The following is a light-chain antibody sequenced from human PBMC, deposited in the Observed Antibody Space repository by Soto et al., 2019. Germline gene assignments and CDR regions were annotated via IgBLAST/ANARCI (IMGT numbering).Light chain of an antibody. V-gene: IGLV2-14*01. Sequence: QSVLSQPASVSGSPGQSITISCTGTSSDVGFYNFVSWYQHLPGKAPKVILYEVNGRPSGISNRFSGSKSGNTASLTISGLQAEDEGDYYCSSFTTTNTLWVFGTGTKVTVL. CDR3: SSFTTTNTLWV. J-gene: IGLJ1*01. CDR2: EVN. CDR1: SSDVGFYNF.